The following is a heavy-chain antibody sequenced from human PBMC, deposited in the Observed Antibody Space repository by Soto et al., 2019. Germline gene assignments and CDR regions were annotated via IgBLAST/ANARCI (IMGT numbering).Heavy chain of an antibody. D-gene: IGHD3-3*01. CDR3: ARGHFGVTMDV. Sequence: EVQLLESGGGLVQPGGSLRLSCAASEFTFSSYSMIWVRQAPGKGLEWVSGVNGGGDITYYAESVKGRFTISRDNSKNTLYLPMNRLSAADKAVFYCARGHFGVTMDVWGQGTTVTVSS. CDR2: VNGGGDIT. V-gene: IGHV3-23*01. CDR1: EFTFSSYS. J-gene: IGHJ6*02.